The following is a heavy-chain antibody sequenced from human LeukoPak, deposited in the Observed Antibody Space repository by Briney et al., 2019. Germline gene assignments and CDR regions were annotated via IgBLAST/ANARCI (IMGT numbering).Heavy chain of an antibody. V-gene: IGHV4-34*01. CDR2: INHSGST. CDR3: ARGPRGVPANWFDP. Sequence: SETLSLTCAVYGGSFSGYYWSWIRQPPGKGLEWGGEINHSGSTNYNPSLQSRVTISVDTSKNQFSLKLSSVTAADTAVYYCARGPRGVPANWFDPWGQGTLVTVSS. CDR1: GGSFSGYY. D-gene: IGHD2-2*01. J-gene: IGHJ5*02.